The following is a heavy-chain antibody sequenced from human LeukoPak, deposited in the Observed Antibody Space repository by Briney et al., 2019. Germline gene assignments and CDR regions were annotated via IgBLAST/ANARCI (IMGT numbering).Heavy chain of an antibody. Sequence: SQTLSLTCTVSGGSISSGGYYWSWIRQHPGKGLEWIGYIYYSGSTYYNPSLKSRVTISVDTSKNQFSLKLSSVTAADTAVYYCARGVEMATNYYFDYWGQGTLVTVSS. V-gene: IGHV4-31*03. CDR2: IYYSGST. J-gene: IGHJ4*02. D-gene: IGHD5-24*01. CDR3: ARGVEMATNYYFDY. CDR1: GGSISSGGYY.